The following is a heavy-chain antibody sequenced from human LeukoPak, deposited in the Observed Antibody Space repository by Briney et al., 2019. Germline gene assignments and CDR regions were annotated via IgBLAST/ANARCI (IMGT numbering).Heavy chain of an antibody. V-gene: IGHV4-38-2*02. CDR1: GYSISSGYY. Sequence: PSETLSLTCTVSGYSISSGYYWGWIRQPPGKGLEWIGSMSHSGSTYYNPSLKNRVTISVDTSKNQFSLKLSSVTAADTAVYYCARVRYDILTGYYIPPSSFDYWGQGTLVTVSS. CDR2: MSHSGST. CDR3: ARVRYDILTGYYIPPSSFDY. D-gene: IGHD3-9*01. J-gene: IGHJ4*02.